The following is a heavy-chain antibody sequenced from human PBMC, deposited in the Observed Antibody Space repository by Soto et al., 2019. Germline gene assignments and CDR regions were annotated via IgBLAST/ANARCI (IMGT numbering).Heavy chain of an antibody. Sequence: QVQLQQWGAGLLKPSESLSLTCGVYGGSFSGYYWSWIRQPPGKGLEWIGEINHSGSTNYNPSLKSRVTISVDTSKNQFSLKLSSVTAADTAVYYCARGLDYGDYYSWGQGTLVTVSS. V-gene: IGHV4-34*01. CDR2: INHSGST. J-gene: IGHJ4*02. CDR1: GGSFSGYY. CDR3: ARGLDYGDYYS. D-gene: IGHD4-17*01.